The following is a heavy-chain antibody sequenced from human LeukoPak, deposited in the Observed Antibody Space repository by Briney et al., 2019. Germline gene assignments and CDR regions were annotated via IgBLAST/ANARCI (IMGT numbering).Heavy chain of an antibody. D-gene: IGHD5-18*01. Sequence: PGGSLRLPCAASGFTFSSYAMSWVRQARGKGLEWVSAISGSGGSTYYADSVKGRFTISRDNSKNTLYLQMNSLRAEDTAVYYCAKDSGYSYGYCDYWGQGTLVTVSS. V-gene: IGHV3-23*01. CDR1: GFTFSSYA. CDR3: AKDSGYSYGYCDY. J-gene: IGHJ4*02. CDR2: ISGSGGST.